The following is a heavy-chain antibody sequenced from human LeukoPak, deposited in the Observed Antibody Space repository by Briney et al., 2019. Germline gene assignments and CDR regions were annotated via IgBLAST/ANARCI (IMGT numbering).Heavy chain of an antibody. D-gene: IGHD3-22*01. V-gene: IGHV1-8*01. CDR3: ARAYYYDSSGYYSYDY. CDR1: GYTFTSYD. CDR2: MNPNSGNT. J-gene: IGHJ4*02. Sequence: ASVKVSCKASGYTFTSYDINWLRQATGQGLEWMGWMNPNSGNTGYAQKFQGRVTMTRNTSISTAYMELSSLRSEDTAVYYSARAYYYDSSGYYSYDYWGQGTLVTVSS.